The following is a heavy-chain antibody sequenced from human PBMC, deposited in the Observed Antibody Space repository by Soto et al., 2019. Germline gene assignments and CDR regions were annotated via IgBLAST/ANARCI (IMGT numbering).Heavy chain of an antibody. CDR1: GYSISSGYY. V-gene: IGHV4-38-2*01. D-gene: IGHD3-3*01. CDR2: IYHSGST. CDR3: ESDPRGFGVVTGFEY. Sequence: SETLSLTCAVSGYSISSGYYWGWIRQPPGKGLEWIGSIYHSGSTYYNPSLKSRVTISVDTSKNQFSLTLSSVTAADTAVYYCESDPRGFGVVTGFEYWCQGTLVPVYS. J-gene: IGHJ4*02.